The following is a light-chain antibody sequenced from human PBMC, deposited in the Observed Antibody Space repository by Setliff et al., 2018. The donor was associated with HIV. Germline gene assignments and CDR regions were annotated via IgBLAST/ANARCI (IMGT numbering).Light chain of an antibody. CDR3: SSYTSDSTLGV. J-gene: IGLJ1*01. CDR1: STDVGKYNY. V-gene: IGLV2-14*01. Sequence: QSALSQPASVSGSPGQSSTISCTGTSTDVGKYNYVSRYQQHPGKAPKVMIYEVSNRPSGVSNRFSGSKSGNTASLTISGLQPEDEADYYCSSYTSDSTLGVFATGTKVTVL. CDR2: EVS.